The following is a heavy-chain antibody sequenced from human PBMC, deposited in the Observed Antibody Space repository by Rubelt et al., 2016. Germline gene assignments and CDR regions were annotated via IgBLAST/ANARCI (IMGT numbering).Heavy chain of an antibody. Sequence: APGKGLEWVAVISYDGTSKYYADSVKGRFTISRDNSKNTLYLEMNSLRAEDTAVYYCARALETWADFAYFHYWGQGTLVTVSS. J-gene: IGHJ4*02. CDR3: ARALETWADFAYFHY. D-gene: IGHD3-16*01. CDR2: ISYDGTSK. V-gene: IGHV3-30*04.